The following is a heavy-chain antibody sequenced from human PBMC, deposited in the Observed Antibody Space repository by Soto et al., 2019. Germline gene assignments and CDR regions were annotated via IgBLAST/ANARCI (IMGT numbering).Heavy chain of an antibody. CDR3: ARQGFGPLHGLVDV. V-gene: IGHV4-59*08. CDR1: GGSISSYY. CDR2: VHHSWGS. Sequence: QVQLQESGPGLVKPSETMSLSCTVSGGSISSYYWSWFRQSPGKRMEWIGYVHHSWGSSYNPSLQSXVPXSLDPSKSQFSLKVTSVTTTDTAVYYCARQGFGPLHGLVDVWGQGTTVTVSS. D-gene: IGHD3-10*01. J-gene: IGHJ6*02.